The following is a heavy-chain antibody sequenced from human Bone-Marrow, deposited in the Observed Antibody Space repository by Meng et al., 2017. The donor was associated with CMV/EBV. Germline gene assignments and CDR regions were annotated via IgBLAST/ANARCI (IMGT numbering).Heavy chain of an antibody. D-gene: IGHD6-6*01. V-gene: IGHV1-2*02. CDR2: INPNSGGT. Sequence: ASVKVSCKASGYTFTGYYMHWVRQAPGQGLEWMGWINPNSGGTNYAQKFQGRVTMTRDKSISTADMELTRLRSDDTAVYYCARDRMAARRAGELDYYYYGMDVWGQGTTVTVSS. J-gene: IGHJ6*02. CDR1: GYTFTGYY. CDR3: ARDRMAARRAGELDYYYYGMDV.